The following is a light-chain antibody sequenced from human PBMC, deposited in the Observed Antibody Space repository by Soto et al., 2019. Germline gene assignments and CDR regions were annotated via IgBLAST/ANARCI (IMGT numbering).Light chain of an antibody. V-gene: IGKV1-39*01. Sequence: DIQMTQSPSSLSASVGDRVTITCRASQSISGYLNWYQQKSGQAPKLLMYAASTLQSGVPSRFSGSGSGTDFTLTISSLQPEDSAPYYCQQSDSMPWTFGQGTKVEI. CDR2: AAS. CDR3: QQSDSMPWT. J-gene: IGKJ1*01. CDR1: QSISGY.